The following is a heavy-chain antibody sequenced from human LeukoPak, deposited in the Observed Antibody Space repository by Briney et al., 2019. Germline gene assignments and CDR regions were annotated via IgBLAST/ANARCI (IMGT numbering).Heavy chain of an antibody. CDR1: GFTFSSYS. D-gene: IGHD1-26*01. Sequence: PGGSLRLSCAASGFTFSSYSMNWVRQAPGKGLEWVSYISSSSSTIYYADSVKGRFTISRDNAKNSLYLQMNSLRAEDTAVYYCARGRSTGATSGTFDYWGQGTLVTVSS. V-gene: IGHV3-48*04. CDR2: ISSSSSTI. CDR3: ARGRSTGATSGTFDY. J-gene: IGHJ4*02.